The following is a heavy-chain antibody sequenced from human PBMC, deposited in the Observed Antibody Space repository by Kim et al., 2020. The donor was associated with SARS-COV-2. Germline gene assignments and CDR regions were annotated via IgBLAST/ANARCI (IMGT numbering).Heavy chain of an antibody. D-gene: IGHD3-9*01. J-gene: IGHJ4*02. CDR1: GYSFTSYG. Sequence: ASVKVSCKASGYSFTSYGINWVRQAPGQGLEWMGWISTYNGKTNCAQKLQGRVTMTTDTSTSTAYMEVRSLRSDDTAVYYCARDHYDILTGYLDYWGQGTLVTVSS. CDR2: ISTYNGKT. V-gene: IGHV1-18*01. CDR3: ARDHYDILTGYLDY.